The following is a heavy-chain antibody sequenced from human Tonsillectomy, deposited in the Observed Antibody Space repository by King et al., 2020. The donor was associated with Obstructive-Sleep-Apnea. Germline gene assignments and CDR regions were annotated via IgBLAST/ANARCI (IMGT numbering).Heavy chain of an antibody. CDR3: ARRGITMVRGVKISEYYFDY. Sequence: TLKESGPVLVNPTETLTLTCTVSGLSLSNSRMGVSWIRQPPGKALEWLAHIFSNDEKSYSTSLKSRLTISKDTSKSQVVLTMTNMDPVDTATYYCARRGITMVRGVKISEYYFDYWGQGTLVTVSS. D-gene: IGHD3-10*01. CDR1: GLSLSNSRMG. CDR2: IFSNDEK. J-gene: IGHJ4*02. V-gene: IGHV2-26*01.